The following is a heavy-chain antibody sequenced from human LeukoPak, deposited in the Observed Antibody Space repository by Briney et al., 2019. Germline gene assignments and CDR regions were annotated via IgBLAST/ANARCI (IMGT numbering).Heavy chain of an antibody. J-gene: IGHJ4*02. CDR1: GGSFSGYY. Sequence: SSETLSLTCAVYGGSFSGYYWSWIRQPPGKGLEWIGEINHSGSTNYNPSLKSRVTISVDTSKNQFSLQLNSVTPEDTAVYYCARENGGYAIREYYFDYWGQGTLVTVSS. CDR2: INHSGST. V-gene: IGHV4-34*01. CDR3: ARENGGYAIREYYFDY. D-gene: IGHD5-12*01.